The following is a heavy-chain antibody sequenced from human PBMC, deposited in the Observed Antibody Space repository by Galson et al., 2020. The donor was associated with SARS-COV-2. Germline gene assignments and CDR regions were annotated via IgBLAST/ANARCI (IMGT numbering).Heavy chain of an antibody. Sequence: ASVKVSCQTSGYTFSSYDINWVRQATGQGLEWMGWMNPNSGNTGYAQKFQGRVSLTRDTSTSTAYMDLTSLTSEDTAVYYCARGQRSMSGRISGLGHWGQGTLVTVSS. V-gene: IGHV1-8*01. CDR3: ARGQRSMSGRISGLGH. CDR2: MNPNSGNT. D-gene: IGHD6-6*01. CDR1: GYTFSSYD. J-gene: IGHJ4*02.